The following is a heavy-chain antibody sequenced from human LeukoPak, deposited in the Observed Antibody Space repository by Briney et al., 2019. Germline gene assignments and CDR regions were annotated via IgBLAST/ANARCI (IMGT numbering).Heavy chain of an antibody. CDR2: IYYSGST. V-gene: IGHV4-59*01. J-gene: IGHJ6*03. CDR3: ARGNYDFWSGYYAYYYYYMDV. Sequence: SETLSLTCAVSGGSISSYYWSWIRQPAGKGLEWIGYIYYSGSTNYNPSLKSRVTISVDTSKNQFSLKLSSVTAADTAVYYCARGNYDFWSGYYAYYYYYMDVWGKGTTVTVSS. D-gene: IGHD3-3*01. CDR1: GGSISSYY.